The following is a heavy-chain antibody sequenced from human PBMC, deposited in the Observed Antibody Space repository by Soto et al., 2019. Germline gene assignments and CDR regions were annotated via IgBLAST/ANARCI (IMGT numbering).Heavy chain of an antibody. Sequence: SVKVSCKASGFTFTSSAVQWVRQARGQRLEWIGWIVVGSGNTNYAQKFQERVTITRDMSTSTAYMELSSLRSEDTAVYYCAATRITIFGVVIGPSYWGQGTLVTVSS. J-gene: IGHJ4*02. CDR3: AATRITIFGVVIGPSY. CDR1: GFTFTSSA. V-gene: IGHV1-58*01. CDR2: IVVGSGNT. D-gene: IGHD3-3*01.